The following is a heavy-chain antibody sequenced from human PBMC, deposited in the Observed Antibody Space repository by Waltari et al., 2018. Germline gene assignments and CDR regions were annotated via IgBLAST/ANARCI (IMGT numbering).Heavy chain of an antibody. J-gene: IGHJ4*02. Sequence: VQVLETGGGLVQPGGYLRLSCRASGLRFSTHGMSWVRQAPGKGLEWVSTISGTTDGINNAYSVKGRFTSSRDNAKNTLDLQMNSLRVEDTAVYYWATGGAYCFADCHSIRWGQGTLVTVSS. CDR2: ISGTTDGI. D-gene: IGHD2-21*02. V-gene: IGHV3-23*01. CDR3: ATGGAYCFADCHSIR. CDR1: GLRFSTHG.